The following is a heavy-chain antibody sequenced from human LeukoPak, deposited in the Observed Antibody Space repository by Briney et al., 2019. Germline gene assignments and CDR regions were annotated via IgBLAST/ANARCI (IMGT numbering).Heavy chain of an antibody. V-gene: IGHV4-34*01. CDR2: INHSGST. CDR3: ARGAGINGMDV. CDR1: GGSITSGGYY. D-gene: IGHD6-13*01. Sequence: SETLSLTCAVSGGSITSGGYYWSWIRQPPGKGLEWIGEINHSGSTNYNPSLKSRVTISVDTSKNQFSLKLSSVTAADTAVYYCARGAGINGMDVWGQGTTVTVSS. J-gene: IGHJ6*02.